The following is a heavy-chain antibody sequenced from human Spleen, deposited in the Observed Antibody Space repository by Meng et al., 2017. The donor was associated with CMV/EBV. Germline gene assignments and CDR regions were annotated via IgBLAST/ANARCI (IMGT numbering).Heavy chain of an antibody. J-gene: IGHJ1*01. V-gene: IGHV1-8*01. CDR1: GYTFTSYD. CDR3: ARGENSYSGSEYFHY. CDR2: MNPNSGNT. D-gene: IGHD2-21*02. Sequence: SGYTFTSYDINWVRQATGQGLEWMGWMNPNSGNTNYAQKFQGRVAMTTDTSTNTAYLELRSLRSDDTAVYYCARGENSYSGSEYFHYWGQGSLVTVSS.